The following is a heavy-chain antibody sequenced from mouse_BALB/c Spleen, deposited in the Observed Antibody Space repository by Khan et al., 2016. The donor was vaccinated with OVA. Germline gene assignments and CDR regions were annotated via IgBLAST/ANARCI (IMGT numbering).Heavy chain of an antibody. Sequence: QVQLQQSGAELVRPGTSVKVSCKASGYAFTNYLIEWVKQRPGQGLEWIGVINPGSGGTNYNEKFKGKATLTADKSSSTAYMQLSSLTSDVSAVXVCTRGGFGGFAYWGQGTLVTVSA. V-gene: IGHV1-54*01. CDR2: INPGSGGT. D-gene: IGHD3-1*01. CDR3: TRGGFGGFAY. J-gene: IGHJ3*01. CDR1: GYAFTNYL.